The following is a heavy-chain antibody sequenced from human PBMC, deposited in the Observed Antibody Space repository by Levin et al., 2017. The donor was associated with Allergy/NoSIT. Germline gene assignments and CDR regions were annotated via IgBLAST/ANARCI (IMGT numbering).Heavy chain of an antibody. CDR2: IRSKTYGEST. V-gene: IGHV3-49*03. CDR3: TRELPGQWLPLGD. Sequence: PSGGSLRLSCTASGFTFDDYAVSWFRQAPGKGPEWVGFIRSKTYGESTEYAASVKGRFTISRDNSKGVAYLQMNSLKTEDTAVYYCTRELPGQWLPLGDWGQGTLVTISS. D-gene: IGHD6-19*01. J-gene: IGHJ4*02. CDR1: GFTFDDYA.